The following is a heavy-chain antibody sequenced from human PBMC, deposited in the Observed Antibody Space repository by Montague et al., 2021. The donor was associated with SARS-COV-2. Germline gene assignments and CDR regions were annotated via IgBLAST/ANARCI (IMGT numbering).Heavy chain of an antibody. V-gene: IGHV3-48*03. CDR3: AREVAGCHGDCNDY. J-gene: IGHJ4*02. CDR2: ISSSGGSI. CDR1: GFAFSSYE. D-gene: IGHD2-21*02. Sequence: SLRLSCAASGFAFSSYEMDWVRQAPGKGLEWIAYISSSGGSIQYADFMMGRFTISRDNARNSLYLQMNSLRAEDTAVYSCAREVAGCHGDCNDYWGQGTLVTVSS.